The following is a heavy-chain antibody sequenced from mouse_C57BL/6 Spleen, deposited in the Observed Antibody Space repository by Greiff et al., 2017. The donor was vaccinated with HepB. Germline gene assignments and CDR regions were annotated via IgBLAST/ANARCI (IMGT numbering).Heavy chain of an antibody. D-gene: IGHD3-2*02. V-gene: IGHV5-6*01. CDR1: GFTFSSYG. Sequence: EVNLVESGGDLVKPGGSLKLSCAASGFTFSSYGMSWVRQTPDKRLEWVATISSGGSYTYYPDSVKGRFTISRDNAKNTLYLQMSSLKSEDTAMYYCAAQATPYAMDYWGQGTSVTVSS. CDR3: AAQATPYAMDY. J-gene: IGHJ4*01. CDR2: ISSGGSYT.